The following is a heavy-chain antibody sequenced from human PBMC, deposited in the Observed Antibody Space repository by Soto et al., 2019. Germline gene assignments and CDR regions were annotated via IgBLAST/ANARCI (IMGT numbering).Heavy chain of an antibody. V-gene: IGHV1-2*02. CDR1: GYTFTGYY. CDR2: INPNSGGT. CDR3: ARTIMSITIFGVVNPPSYGMDV. J-gene: IGHJ6*02. Sequence: RASVKVSCKASGYTFTGYYMHWVRQAPGQGLEWMGWINPNSGGTNYAQKFQGRVTMTRDTSISTAYMELSRLRSDDTAVYYCARTIMSITIFGVVNPPSYGMDVWGQGTTVTVSS. D-gene: IGHD3-3*01.